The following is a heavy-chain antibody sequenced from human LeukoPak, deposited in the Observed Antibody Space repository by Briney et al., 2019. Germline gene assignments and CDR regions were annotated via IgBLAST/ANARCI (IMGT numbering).Heavy chain of an antibody. Sequence: GRSLRLSCAASGFTFSSYAMHWVRQAPGKGLEWVAVISYDGSNKYYADSVKGRFTISRDNSKNTLYLQMNSLRAEDTAVYYCARGGTALIDSWGHGTLVTVSS. CDR3: ARGGTALIDS. CDR2: ISYDGSNK. V-gene: IGHV3-30*01. D-gene: IGHD1-14*01. J-gene: IGHJ5*01. CDR1: GFTFSSYA.